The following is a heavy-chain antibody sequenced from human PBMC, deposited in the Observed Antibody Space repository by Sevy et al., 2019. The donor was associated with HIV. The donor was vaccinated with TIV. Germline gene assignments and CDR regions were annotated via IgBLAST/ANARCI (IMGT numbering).Heavy chain of an antibody. D-gene: IGHD3-10*01. Sequence: GGSLRLSCAASGFTFSSYAIHWVRQTPGKGLELVAVISYDGNNKYYADSVKGRFTVSRDNSKNTLYAQMNSLRAEDTAVYYCAKDHNLWSEGGFLHHWGQGTLVTVSS. V-gene: IGHV3-30*18. CDR3: AKDHNLWSEGGFLHH. J-gene: IGHJ1*01. CDR2: ISYDGNNK. CDR1: GFTFSSYA.